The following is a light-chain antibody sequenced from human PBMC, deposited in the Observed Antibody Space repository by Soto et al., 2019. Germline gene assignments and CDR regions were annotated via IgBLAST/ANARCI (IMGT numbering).Light chain of an antibody. CDR3: QSYDGTLTGVI. CDR2: EVI. V-gene: IGLV2-8*01. Sequence: QSVLTQPPSASGSPGQSVTISCAGTSSDVGGYNLVSWYQQHPGKAPKLMIYEVIKRPSGVPDRFSGSKSGTSGSLAITGLQAEDEADYFCQSYDGTLTGVIFGGGTKLTVL. J-gene: IGLJ2*01. CDR1: SSDVGGYNL.